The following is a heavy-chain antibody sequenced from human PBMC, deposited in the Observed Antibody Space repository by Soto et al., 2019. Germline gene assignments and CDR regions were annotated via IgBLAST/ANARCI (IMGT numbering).Heavy chain of an antibody. Sequence: PGGSLRLSCVASGFVFKNFGMHWVRQAPGEGLEWLTVTSYDGSETFYADSVKGRFTVSRDNSKNTLYLQINSPTVGDTAVYYCAKERSAGCGGDCPLDSWGQGIPVTVSS. V-gene: IGHV3-30*18. CDR1: GFVFKNFG. J-gene: IGHJ4*02. CDR2: TSYDGSET. D-gene: IGHD2-21*02. CDR3: AKERSAGCGGDCPLDS.